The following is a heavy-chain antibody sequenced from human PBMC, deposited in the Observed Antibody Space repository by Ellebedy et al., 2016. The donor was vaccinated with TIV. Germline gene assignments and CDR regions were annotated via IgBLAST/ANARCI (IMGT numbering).Heavy chain of an antibody. D-gene: IGHD6-19*01. CDR3: ARKPSGWHGDY. V-gene: IGHV3-30*04. J-gene: IGHJ4*02. CDR1: GFTFSNDA. CDR2: ITDSGTSS. Sequence: GESLKISCAASGFTFSNDAFYWVRQAPGKGLEWVGAITDSGTSSYSAASVRGRFTISRDNSKDMLYLQMNSLRPEDTAVYFCARKPSGWHGDYWGQGTLVTVSS.